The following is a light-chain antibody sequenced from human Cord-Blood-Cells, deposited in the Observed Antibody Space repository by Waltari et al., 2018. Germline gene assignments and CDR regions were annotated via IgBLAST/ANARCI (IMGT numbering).Light chain of an antibody. J-gene: IGKJ4*01. CDR3: QQRSNWPRLT. CDR1: QSVSSY. CDR2: DAS. V-gene: IGKV3-11*01. Sequence: DIVLTQSPATLSLSPGERATLSCRASQSVSSYLAWYQQKPGQAPRLLIYDASNMATGIPARFSGSGSGTDFTLTISSLEPEDFAVYYCQQRSNWPRLTFGGGTKVEIK.